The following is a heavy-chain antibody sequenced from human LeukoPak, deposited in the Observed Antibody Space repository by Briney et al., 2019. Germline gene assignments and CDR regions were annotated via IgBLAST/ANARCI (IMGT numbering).Heavy chain of an antibody. V-gene: IGHV1-8*01. J-gene: IGHJ4*02. Sequence: ASVKVSCKASGYTFTSYDINWVRQATGQGLEWMGWMNPNSGNTGYAQKFQGRVTMTRNTSISTAYMELSSLRSEDTAVYYCARVAIRAVRGAIGYWGQGTLVTVSS. CDR3: ARVAIRAVRGAIGY. CDR1: GYTFTSYD. D-gene: IGHD3-10*01. CDR2: MNPNSGNT.